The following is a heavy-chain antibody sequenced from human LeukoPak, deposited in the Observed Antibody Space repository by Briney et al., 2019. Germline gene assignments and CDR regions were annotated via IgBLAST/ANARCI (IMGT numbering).Heavy chain of an antibody. J-gene: IGHJ4*02. V-gene: IGHV1-69*05. D-gene: IGHD3-22*01. CDR1: GGTFTNYA. CDR2: IIPIFGTA. CDR3: ATSLLNYYDSSGHYDY. Sequence: SVKVSCKASGGTFTNYAISWVRQAPGQGLEWMGGIIPIFGTANYAQKFQGRVTMTRDTSTSTVYMELSSLRSEDTAVYYCATSLLNYYDSSGHYDYWGQGTLVTVSS.